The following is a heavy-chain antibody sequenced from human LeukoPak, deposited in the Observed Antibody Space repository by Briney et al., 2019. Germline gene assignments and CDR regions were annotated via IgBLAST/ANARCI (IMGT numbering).Heavy chain of an antibody. CDR2: IIPIFGTA. Sequence: ASVKVSCKASGGTFSNYAISWVRQAPGQGLEWMGGIIPIFGTANYAQKFQGRVTITTDESTSTAYMELSRLRSDDTAVYYCARGRITGTTVYYWGQGTLVTVSS. CDR3: ARGRITGTTVYY. J-gene: IGHJ4*02. V-gene: IGHV1-69*05. D-gene: IGHD1-7*01. CDR1: GGTFSNYA.